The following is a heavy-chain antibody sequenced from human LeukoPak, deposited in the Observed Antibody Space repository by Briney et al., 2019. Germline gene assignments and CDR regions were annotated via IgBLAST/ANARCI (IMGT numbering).Heavy chain of an antibody. V-gene: IGHV1-18*01. CDR2: ISAYNGNT. CDR1: GYTFTSYG. D-gene: IGHD1-26*01. Sequence: ASVKVSCKASGYTFTSYGISWVRQAPGQGLEWMGWISAYNGNTNYAQKLQGRVTMTTDTSTSTAYMELRSLRSDDTAVYYCARDPPPNEWELRRILNRYGMDVWGQGTTVTVSS. CDR3: ARDPPPNEWELRRILNRYGMDV. J-gene: IGHJ6*02.